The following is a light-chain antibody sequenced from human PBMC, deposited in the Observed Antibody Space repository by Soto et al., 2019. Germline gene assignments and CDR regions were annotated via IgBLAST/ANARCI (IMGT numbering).Light chain of an antibody. Sequence: DIQMTQSPSTLSASVGDRVTITCRASESIDSWLAWHQQKPGRAPKLLISKASSLESGVPSRFSGSGFGTEFTLTISSLQPFYFATSSSQQYNIYRQVGQGTK. CDR1: ESIDSW. V-gene: IGKV1-5*03. J-gene: IGKJ1*01. CDR3: QQYNIYRQ. CDR2: KAS.